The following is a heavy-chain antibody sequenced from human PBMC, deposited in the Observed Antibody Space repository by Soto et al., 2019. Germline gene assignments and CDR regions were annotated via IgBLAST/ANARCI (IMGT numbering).Heavy chain of an antibody. CDR2: INSDGSGT. J-gene: IGHJ4*02. CDR1: GFTFSDYW. Sequence: EVQLVESGGGLVQPGGSLRLSCAASGFTFSDYWIHWVRQAPGQGLVWVSRINSDGSGTDYADSVKGRFTLSRDNAKNTVYLRLKSLRAEATAVYYCARGNDANPNWGRAFDHWGQGTLVTVSS. CDR3: ARGNDANPNWGRAFDH. V-gene: IGHV3-74*01. D-gene: IGHD2-8*01.